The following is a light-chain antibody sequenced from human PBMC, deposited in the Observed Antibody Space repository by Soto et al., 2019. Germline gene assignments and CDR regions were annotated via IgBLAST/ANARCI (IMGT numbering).Light chain of an antibody. V-gene: IGLV2-14*01. J-gene: IGLJ1*01. CDR2: AVS. Sequence: QSALTQPASVSGSPGQSITISCTGTSSDVGGYNYVSWYQQHPGKAPKLMIYAVSNRPSGVSNRFSGSKSGNTPSLTISGLHAEDEADYYCSSYTSSSSVYVFGTGTKLTVL. CDR3: SSYTSSSSVYV. CDR1: SSDVGGYNY.